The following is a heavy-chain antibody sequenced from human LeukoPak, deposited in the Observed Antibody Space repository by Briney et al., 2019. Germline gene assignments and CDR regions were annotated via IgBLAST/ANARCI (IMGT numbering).Heavy chain of an antibody. D-gene: IGHD7-27*01. CDR2: ISSGGST. CDR1: GFTFSDYA. Sequence: GGSLRLSCAASGFTFSDYAMHWVRQAPGKGLEWVSVISSGGSTSYADSVKGRCTISRDNSKNTVYLQMNSLRAEDTAIYYCARDWGYWGQGILVTVSS. J-gene: IGHJ4*02. V-gene: IGHV3-23*01. CDR3: ARDWGY.